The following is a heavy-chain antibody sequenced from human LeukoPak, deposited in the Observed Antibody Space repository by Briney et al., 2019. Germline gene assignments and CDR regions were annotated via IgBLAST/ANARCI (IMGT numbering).Heavy chain of an antibody. V-gene: IGHV1-46*01. D-gene: IGHD6-19*01. CDR2: INPSDGST. CDR3: ARDMYTSGRGY. Sequence: ASVKVSCKASGYIFTTYYMHWVRQAPGQGLEWMGIINPSDGSTNYAQNFQGRVTMTGDTSTSTVYMELSSLRSEDTAIYYCARDMYTSGRGYWGQGTLVTVSS. J-gene: IGHJ4*02. CDR1: GYIFTTYY.